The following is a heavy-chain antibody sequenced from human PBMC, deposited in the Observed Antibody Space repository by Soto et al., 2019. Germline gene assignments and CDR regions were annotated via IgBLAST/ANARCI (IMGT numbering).Heavy chain of an antibody. J-gene: IGHJ3*02. CDR1: GFSFSSSW. D-gene: IGHD2-21*02. CDR2: ISFDGTAT. CDR3: VRHRRLRGHPFDI. V-gene: IGHV3-74*03. Sequence: EVQLVESGGGLVQPGGSLRLSCAASGFSFSSSWMHWVRQAPGKGLVCVSRISFDGTATTSADAVKGRFIISSDNAKNTLFLQLHYLRADDTAMYYCVRHRRLRGHPFDIWGPGTFVSVSS.